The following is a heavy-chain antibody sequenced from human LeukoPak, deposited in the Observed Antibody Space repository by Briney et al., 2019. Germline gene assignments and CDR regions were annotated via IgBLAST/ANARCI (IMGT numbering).Heavy chain of an antibody. J-gene: IGHJ4*02. Sequence: PGGSLRLSCAASGFTFSSYEMNWVRQAPGKGLEWVSYISSSGSTIYYADSVKGRFTISRDNSKNTLYLQMNSLRAEDTAVYYCAKEYYYGSGSLWDYWGQGTLVTVSS. V-gene: IGHV3-48*03. CDR3: AKEYYYGSGSLWDY. CDR1: GFTFSSYE. D-gene: IGHD3-10*01. CDR2: ISSSGSTI.